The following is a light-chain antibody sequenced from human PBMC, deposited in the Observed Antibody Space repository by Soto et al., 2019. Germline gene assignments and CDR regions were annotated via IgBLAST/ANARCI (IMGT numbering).Light chain of an antibody. CDR2: GAS. V-gene: IGKV3-20*01. Sequence: EIVLTQSPGTLSLSPGERATLSCWASQSVSFSYLAWYQQKPGQAPRLLSYGASSRAAVIPNRFSGSGSGTDFTLTISRLEPEDFAVYYCQQYGSSPGTFGQGTKLEIK. CDR1: QSVSFSY. J-gene: IGKJ2*01. CDR3: QQYGSSPGT.